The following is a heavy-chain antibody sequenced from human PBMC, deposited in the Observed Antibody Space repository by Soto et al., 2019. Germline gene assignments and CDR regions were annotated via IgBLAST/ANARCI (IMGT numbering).Heavy chain of an antibody. CDR2: IGGGNDISR. CDR1: GFNFSPYA. Sequence: GGSLRLSCAASGFNFSPYAMSWVRQAPGRGLEWVSGIGGGNDISRHYKDSVEGRFTISRDNSKNLLYLDMNNLRVEDTGVYYCTKVPARTPRAFFDHWGQGIMVTVSS. CDR3: TKVPARTPRAFFDH. J-gene: IGHJ5*02. V-gene: IGHV3-23*01.